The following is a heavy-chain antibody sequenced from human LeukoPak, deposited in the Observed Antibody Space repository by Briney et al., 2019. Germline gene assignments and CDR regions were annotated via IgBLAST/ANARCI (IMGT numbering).Heavy chain of an antibody. J-gene: IGHJ4*02. Sequence: GGSLRLSCAASGFTFSSYWMSWVRQAPGKGLEWVANIKQDGSEKYYVGSVKGRFTISRDNAKNSLYLQMNSLRAEDTAVYYCARDRGYYYDSSGYYHYYWGQGTLVTVSS. CDR1: GFTFSSYW. CDR2: IKQDGSEK. CDR3: ARDRGYYYDSSGYYHYY. D-gene: IGHD3-22*01. V-gene: IGHV3-7*01.